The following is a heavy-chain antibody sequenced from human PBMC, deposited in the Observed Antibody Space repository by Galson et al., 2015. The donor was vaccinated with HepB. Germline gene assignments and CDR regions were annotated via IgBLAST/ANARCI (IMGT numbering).Heavy chain of an antibody. CDR2: ISNSSSYR. CDR3: ARTEVSEGYNWSDP. D-gene: IGHD6-19*01. J-gene: IGHJ5*02. V-gene: IGHV3-21*01. Sequence: SLRLSCAASGFTFSSYSMNWVRQAPEKGLEWVSSISNSSSYRYYADSVKGRFTISRDNAKNSLYLQMNSLRAEDTAVYYCARTEVSEGYNWSDPWGQATLVTASS. CDR1: GFTFSSYS.